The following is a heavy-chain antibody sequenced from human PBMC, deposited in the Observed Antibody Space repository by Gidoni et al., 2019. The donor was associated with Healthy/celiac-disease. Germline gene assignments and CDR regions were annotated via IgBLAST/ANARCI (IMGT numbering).Heavy chain of an antibody. CDR1: AGPISSTSYY. CDR2: IYYSGST. Sequence: QLPLQASGPGLVTPSETLSLTCTVSAGPISSTSYYWGWIRQPPGKGLEWSGSIYYSGSTCYNPSLKSRVTISGETSKNQCSRKRSSVTAADTAVYFCARQGRYSSGWYNYWGQGTLVTVSS. D-gene: IGHD6-19*01. J-gene: IGHJ4*02. V-gene: IGHV4-39*01. CDR3: ARQGRYSSGWYNY.